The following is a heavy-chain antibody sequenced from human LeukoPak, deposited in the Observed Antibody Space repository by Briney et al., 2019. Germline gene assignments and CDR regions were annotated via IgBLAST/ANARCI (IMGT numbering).Heavy chain of an antibody. V-gene: IGHV3-48*03. CDR3: AKDQGYGSWYWFDP. J-gene: IGHJ5*02. CDR2: ISSSGSTI. CDR1: GFTFSSYE. Sequence: GGSLRLSCAASGFTFSSYEMNWVRQAPGKGLERVSYISSSGSTIYYADSVKGRFTISRDNSKNTLYLQMNSLRAEDTAVYYCAKDQGYGSWYWFDPWGQGTLVTVSS. D-gene: IGHD6-13*01.